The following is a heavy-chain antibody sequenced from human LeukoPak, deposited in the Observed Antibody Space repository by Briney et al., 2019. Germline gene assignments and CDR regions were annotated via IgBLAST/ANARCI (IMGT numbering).Heavy chain of an antibody. V-gene: IGHV3-49*04. D-gene: IGHD4-23*01. CDR1: GFTFGDYA. J-gene: IGHJ3*02. CDR2: IRSKAYGGTT. CDR3: TRDQPDCGGKDDAFDI. Sequence: PGRSLRLSCTASGFTFGDYAMSWVRQAPGKGLEWVGFIRSKAYGGTTEYAASVKGRFTISRDDSKSIAYLQMNSLESGGTGGYYFTRDQPDCGGKDDAFDIWGQGTMVTVSS.